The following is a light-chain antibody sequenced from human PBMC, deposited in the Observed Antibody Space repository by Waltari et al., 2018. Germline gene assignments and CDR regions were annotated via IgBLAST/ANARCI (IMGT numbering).Light chain of an antibody. CDR1: SSDIGSYNR. Sequence: TISCSGTSSDIGSYNRVSWFQQPPGTAPKLMIYEVTNRPSGVPDRFSGSKSGNTASLTISGLQAEDEANYYCSSYTSSNTVVFGGGTKVTVL. CDR2: EVT. J-gene: IGLJ2*01. CDR3: SSYTSSNTVV. V-gene: IGLV2-18*02.